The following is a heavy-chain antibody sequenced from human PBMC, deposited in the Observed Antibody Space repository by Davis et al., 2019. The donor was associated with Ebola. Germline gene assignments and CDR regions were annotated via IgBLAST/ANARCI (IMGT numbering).Heavy chain of an antibody. CDR1: GYTFTNYG. J-gene: IGHJ4*02. CDR3: ARAQFPTTSDH. D-gene: IGHD1-1*01. V-gene: IGHV1-18*04. CDR2: ISAYNGNT. Sequence: AASVKVSCKASGYTFTNYGITWVRQAPGQGLEWMGWISAYNGNTNYAQNVQGRVTMTTDTSTSTAYMEVGILRSDDTAVYYCARAQFPTTSDHWGQGTLVTVSS.